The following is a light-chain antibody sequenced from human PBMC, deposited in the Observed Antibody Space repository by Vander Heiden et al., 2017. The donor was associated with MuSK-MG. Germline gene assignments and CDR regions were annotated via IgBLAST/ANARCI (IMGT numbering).Light chain of an antibody. V-gene: IGLV1-44*01. CDR1: SSNIGSNT. CDR3: AAWDDSLNGVV. Sequence: GQRVTISCSGSSSNIGSNTVNWYQQLPGTAPKLLIYSNNQRPSGVPDRFSCSKSGTSASLAISGLQSEDEADYYCAAWDDSLNGVVFGGGTKLTVL. J-gene: IGLJ2*01. CDR2: SNN.